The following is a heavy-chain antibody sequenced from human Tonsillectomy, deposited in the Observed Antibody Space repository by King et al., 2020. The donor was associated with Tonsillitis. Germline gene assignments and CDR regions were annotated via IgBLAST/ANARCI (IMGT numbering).Heavy chain of an antibody. V-gene: IGHV3-30*18. CDR2: ISYDGRNK. CDR1: GFTFRSYA. J-gene: IGHJ4*02. D-gene: IGHD5-12*01. CDR3: AKRRGYRDTADKDF. Sequence: VQLVESGGGVVQPGRSLRLSCAASGFTFRSYAIHWVRQAPGKGLEWVAVISYDGRNKHYGDSVQGRFTISRDNSQDTLYLEMNSLRVDDTAVYYCAKRRGYRDTADKDFWGQGTLVIVSS.